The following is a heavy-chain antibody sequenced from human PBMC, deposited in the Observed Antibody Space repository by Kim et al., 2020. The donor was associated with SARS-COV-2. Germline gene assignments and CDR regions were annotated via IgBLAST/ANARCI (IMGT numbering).Heavy chain of an antibody. V-gene: IGHV4-4*02. CDR3: ARDITDSSGWSLGY. J-gene: IGHJ4*02. Sequence: NPSLKSRVTISVDKSKNQFSLKLSSVTAADTAVYYCARDITDSSGWSLGYWGQGTLVTVSS. D-gene: IGHD6-19*01.